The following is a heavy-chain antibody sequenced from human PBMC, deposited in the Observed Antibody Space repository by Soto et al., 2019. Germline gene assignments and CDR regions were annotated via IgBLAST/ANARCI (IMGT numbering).Heavy chain of an antibody. CDR3: ANIIAAAGTRAFDY. D-gene: IGHD6-13*01. Sequence: GGSLRLSCAASGFTFISYAIIVFRQSPVKWLEWVSAISGSGGSTYYADSVKGRFTISRDNSKNTLYLQMNSLRAEDTAVYYCANIIAAAGTRAFDYWGQGTLVTVSS. V-gene: IGHV3-23*01. CDR1: GFTFISYA. J-gene: IGHJ4*02. CDR2: ISGSGGST.